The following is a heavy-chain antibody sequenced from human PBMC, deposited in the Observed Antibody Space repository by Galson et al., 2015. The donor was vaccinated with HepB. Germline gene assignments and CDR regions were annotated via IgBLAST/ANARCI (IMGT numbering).Heavy chain of an antibody. D-gene: IGHD6-13*01. Sequence: SETLSLTCAVYGGSFSGYYWSWIRQPPGKGLEWIGEINHSGSTNYNPSLKSRVTISVDTSKNQFSLKLSSVTAADTAVYYCARDWYSSSWYASRKNYYYYYYMDVWGKGTTVTVSS. CDR2: INHSGST. J-gene: IGHJ6*03. CDR1: GGSFSGYY. CDR3: ARDWYSSSWYASRKNYYYYYYMDV. V-gene: IGHV4-34*01.